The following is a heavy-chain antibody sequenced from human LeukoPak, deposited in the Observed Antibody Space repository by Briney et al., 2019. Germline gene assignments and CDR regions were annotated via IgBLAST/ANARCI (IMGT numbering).Heavy chain of an antibody. Sequence: PGGSLRLSCAASGLTVTNNHVTWGRQAPGKGLEWVSVIQSRGSTYYRDYVKGRFTISRDNSNNTLYLQMTSLRADETAMYYCARRAVTNQFDSWGQGTLVTVSS. D-gene: IGHD4-17*01. J-gene: IGHJ4*02. CDR2: IQSRGST. CDR1: GLTVTNNH. V-gene: IGHV3-66*02. CDR3: ARRAVTNQFDS.